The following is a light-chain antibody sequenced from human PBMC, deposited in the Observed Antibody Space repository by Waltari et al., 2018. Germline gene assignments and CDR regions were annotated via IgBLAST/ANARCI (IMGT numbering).Light chain of an antibody. V-gene: IGKV1-39*01. CDR2: AAS. CDR1: QSINSY. Sequence: DIQMTQSPSSLSASVGDRVNITCRASQSINSYLNWYQQKPGKAPKLLIYAASSLQSGVPSRFSGSGSGTDFTLTISSLQPEDFATYYCQQSYSSLLLTFGPGTKVDVK. CDR3: QQSYSSLLLT. J-gene: IGKJ3*01.